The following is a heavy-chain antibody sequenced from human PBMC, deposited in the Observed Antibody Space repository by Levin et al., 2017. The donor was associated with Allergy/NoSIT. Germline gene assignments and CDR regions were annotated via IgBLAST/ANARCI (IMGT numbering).Heavy chain of an antibody. V-gene: IGHV4-39*01. Sequence: NPSETLSLTCTVSGDSISRTNYFWGWIRQPPGKGLEWIGTLYYSGITYQNPSLKSRVTISVDTSKSQFSLMLRSVTAADTAVYYCARRGLPQAFDIWGQGTMVTVSS. D-gene: IGHD2-15*01. CDR1: GDSISRTNYF. CDR3: ARRGLPQAFDI. J-gene: IGHJ3*02. CDR2: LYYSGIT.